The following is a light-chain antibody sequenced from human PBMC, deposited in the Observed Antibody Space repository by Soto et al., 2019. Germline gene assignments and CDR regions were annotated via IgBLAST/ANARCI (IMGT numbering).Light chain of an antibody. V-gene: IGKV3-20*01. J-gene: IGKJ1*01. CDR2: DAS. Sequence: EIVMTQSPATLSVSPEERATLSCRASQSVSSNLAWHQQKPGQAPRILMYDASSRATGIPDRVSGSGSGTDFTLTISRLEPEDFAVYYCQQYGSSPWTFGQGTKVDIK. CDR1: QSVSSN. CDR3: QQYGSSPWT.